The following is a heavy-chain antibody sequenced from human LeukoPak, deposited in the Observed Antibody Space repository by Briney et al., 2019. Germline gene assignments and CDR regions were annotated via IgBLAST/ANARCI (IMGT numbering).Heavy chain of an antibody. CDR1: GGTFSSYA. D-gene: IGHD3-22*01. J-gene: IGHJ4*02. CDR2: IIPIFGTA. CDR3: ARANYYDSSGYTRFDC. V-gene: IGHV1-69*13. Sequence: SVKVSCKASGGTFSSYAISWVRQAPGQGLEWMGGIIPIFGTANYAQKFQGRVTITADESTSTAYMELSSLRSEDTAVYYCARANYYDSSGYTRFDCWGQGTLVTVSS.